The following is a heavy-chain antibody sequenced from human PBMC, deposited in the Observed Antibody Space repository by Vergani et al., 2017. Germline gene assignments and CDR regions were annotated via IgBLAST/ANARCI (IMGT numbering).Heavy chain of an antibody. D-gene: IGHD3-22*01. J-gene: IGHJ3*02. CDR1: GYTFTGYY. V-gene: IGHV1-2*04. Sequence: QVQLVQSGAEVKKPGASVKVSCKASGYTFTGYYMHWVRQATGQGLEWMGWINPNSGGPNYAQKFQGWVTMTRDTSISTAYMELSRLRSDDTAVYYCATSDYYDSSGYGAFDIWGQGTMVTVSS. CDR2: INPNSGGP. CDR3: ATSDYYDSSGYGAFDI.